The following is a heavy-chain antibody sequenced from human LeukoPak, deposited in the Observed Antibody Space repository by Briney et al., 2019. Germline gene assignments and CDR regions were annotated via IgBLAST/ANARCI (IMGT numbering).Heavy chain of an antibody. Sequence: GGPLRLSCAASGYPFSFYWKSWVRQAPGKALEGVTNLKKDRNYVYYVDSVKGRFTITRDNAQNSLYLQMNSLRDEDTAVYYCARGNYDSSGYHHSLDYWGQGTLVTVSS. D-gene: IGHD3-22*01. J-gene: IGHJ4*02. V-gene: IGHV3-7*01. CDR3: ARGNYDSSGYHHSLDY. CDR2: LKKDRNYV. CDR1: GYPFSFYW.